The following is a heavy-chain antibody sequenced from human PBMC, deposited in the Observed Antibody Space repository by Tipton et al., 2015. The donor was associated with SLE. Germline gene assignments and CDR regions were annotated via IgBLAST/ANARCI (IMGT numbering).Heavy chain of an antibody. D-gene: IGHD2-2*01. V-gene: IGHV3-30*02. J-gene: IGHJ4*02. CDR1: GFTFSKHG. CDR3: ARDISFYSDDY. CDR2: IRYDGSNK. Sequence: SLRLSCAASGFTFSKHGMHWVRQAPGKGLEWVSFIRYDGSNKYHADSVMGRFTNSRDNSKNSLHLQMNTLRADDTAVYYCARDISFYSDDYWGQGSLVTVSS.